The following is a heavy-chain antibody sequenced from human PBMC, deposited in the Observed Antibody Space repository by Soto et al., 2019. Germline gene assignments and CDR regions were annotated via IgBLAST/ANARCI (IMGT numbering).Heavy chain of an antibody. D-gene: IGHD3-10*01. Sequence: QVQLQESGPGLVKPLQTLSLTCTVSGGSISNGGYYWTWIRQHPGKGLEWIGYIYFGGRSLYNPSLRSRISMSVDASKNQFSLTMSSLTAADTAVYYCAKEIREWGQGTLVTVSS. CDR2: IYFGGRS. V-gene: IGHV4-31*03. CDR3: AKEIRE. CDR1: GGSISNGGYY. J-gene: IGHJ4*02.